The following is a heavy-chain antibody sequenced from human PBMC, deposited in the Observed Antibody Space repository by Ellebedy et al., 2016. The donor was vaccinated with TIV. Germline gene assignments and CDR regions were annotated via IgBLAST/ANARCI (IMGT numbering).Heavy chain of an antibody. Sequence: PGGSLRLSCAASGFTFSSYSMNWVRQAPGKGLEWVSYISSSGSTIYYADSVKGRFTISRDNAKNSLYLQMNSLRAEDTAVYYCARDQSVATIFYYYGMDVWGQGTTVTVSS. CDR3: ARDQSVATIFYYYGMDV. D-gene: IGHD5-12*01. CDR2: ISSSGSTI. V-gene: IGHV3-48*04. J-gene: IGHJ6*02. CDR1: GFTFSSYS.